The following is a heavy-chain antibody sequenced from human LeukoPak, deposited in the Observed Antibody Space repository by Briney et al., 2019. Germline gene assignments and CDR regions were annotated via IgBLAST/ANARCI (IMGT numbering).Heavy chain of an antibody. Sequence: PGGSLSPSYAASGSTVSTDGIHWVRQAPDKGLEWVAVISYDGSNRYYADSVKGRFTISRDNSKNTLYLQMNSLRAEDTAVYFCAKGLSPGPLWPMPELGGQGTLVTVSS. D-gene: IGHD3-10*01. J-gene: IGHJ4*02. CDR3: AKGLSPGPLWPMPEL. V-gene: IGHV3-30*18. CDR2: ISYDGSNR. CDR1: GSTVSTDG.